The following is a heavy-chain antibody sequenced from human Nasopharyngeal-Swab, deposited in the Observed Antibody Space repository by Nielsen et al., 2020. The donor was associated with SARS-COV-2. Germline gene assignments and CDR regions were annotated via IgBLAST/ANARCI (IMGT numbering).Heavy chain of an antibody. CDR1: GGSMSSNRYY. CDR3: ARHGWVAGDYSFDL. V-gene: IGHV4-39*01. Sequence: GSLRLSCSVSGGSMSSNRYYWGWVRQPPGKGLVWIGSIYHSGNTYDSPSLKSRVTVSVDTSKNQFSLKLSSVTAADTAVYYCARHGWVAGDYSFDLWGRGTLVSVSS. CDR2: IYHSGNT. D-gene: IGHD4-17*01. J-gene: IGHJ2*01.